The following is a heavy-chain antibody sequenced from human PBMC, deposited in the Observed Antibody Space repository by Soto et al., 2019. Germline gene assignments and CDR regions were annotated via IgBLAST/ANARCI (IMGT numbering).Heavy chain of an antibody. Sequence: QVQLVQSGPEVKKPGSSVKVSCKTSGGTFTTFAISWVRQAPGQGPQWMGRLIPIFGTSIYAQNFQDRVTITGDASTSTAYRELRSLRSENTAVYFCAREGRHDILNSLGVMDVWGQGTTVTVSS. CDR3: AREGRHDILNSLGVMDV. CDR2: LIPIFGTS. CDR1: GGTFTTFA. V-gene: IGHV1-69*18. D-gene: IGHD3-9*01. J-gene: IGHJ6*02.